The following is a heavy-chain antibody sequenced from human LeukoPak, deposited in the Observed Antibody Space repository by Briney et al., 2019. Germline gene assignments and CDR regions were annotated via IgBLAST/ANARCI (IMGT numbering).Heavy chain of an antibody. CDR1: GFTFSSYS. J-gene: IGHJ4*02. D-gene: IGHD7-27*01. CDR3: ARGETLTGDHLDY. CDR2: ISSSSSYI. V-gene: IGHV3-21*01. Sequence: PGGSLRLSCAASGFTFSSYSMNWVRQAPGKGLEWVSSISSSSSYIYYADSVKGRFTISRDNAKNSLYLQMNSLRAEDTAVYYCARGETLTGDHLDYWGQGTLVTVSS.